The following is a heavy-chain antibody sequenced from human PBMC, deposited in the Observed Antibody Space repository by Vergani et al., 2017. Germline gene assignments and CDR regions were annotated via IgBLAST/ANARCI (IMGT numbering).Heavy chain of an antibody. CDR2: IRYDGSNK. CDR3: AKDGSKEGWGGSCYDY. CDR1: GFTFSSYG. Sequence: QVQLVESGGGVVQPGGSLRLSCAASGFTFSSYGMHWVRQAPGKGLEWVAFIRYDGSNKYYADSVKGRFTISRDNSKNTLYLQMNSLRAEDTAVYYCAKDGSKEGWGGSCYDYWGQGTLVTVSS. J-gene: IGHJ4*02. D-gene: IGHD2-15*01. V-gene: IGHV3-30*02.